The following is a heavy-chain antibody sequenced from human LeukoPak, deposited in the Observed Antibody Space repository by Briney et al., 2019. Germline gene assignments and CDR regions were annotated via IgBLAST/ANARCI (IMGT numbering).Heavy chain of an antibody. CDR1: GGSMNSYS. V-gene: IGHV4-59*12. Sequence: SETLSLTCTVSGGSMNSYSWSWVRQAPGKGLEWIGYINYSGNTDYSASLKSRVTISISTSRNQLSLRLRSVTAADTGVYYCAREGLTGYYTDYWGQGTLVTVSS. CDR3: AREGLTGYYTDY. D-gene: IGHD3-9*01. J-gene: IGHJ4*02. CDR2: INYSGNT.